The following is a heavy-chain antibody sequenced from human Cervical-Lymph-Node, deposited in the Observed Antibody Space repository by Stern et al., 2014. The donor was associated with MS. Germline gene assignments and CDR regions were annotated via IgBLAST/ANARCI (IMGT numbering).Heavy chain of an antibody. Sequence: QVTLKESGPTLVKPTQTLTLTCTFSGFSLSASGVSVGWIRQPPGKALEWLALISWDDDKRYRPSLKSRITITKDASKNQVVLTMANMDPVDTATFYCARGNSTGYYRDWFDPWGQGTLVTVSS. V-gene: IGHV2-5*02. CDR2: ISWDDDK. J-gene: IGHJ5*02. D-gene: IGHD6-19*01. CDR3: ARGNSTGYYRDWFDP. CDR1: GFSLSASGVS.